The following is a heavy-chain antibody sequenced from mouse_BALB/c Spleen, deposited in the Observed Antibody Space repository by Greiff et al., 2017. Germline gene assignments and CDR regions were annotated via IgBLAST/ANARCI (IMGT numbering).Heavy chain of an antibody. Sequence: EVKLMESGPGLVKPSQSLSLTCTVTGYSITSDYAWNWIRQFPGNKLEWMGYISYSGSTSYNPSLKSRISITRDTSKNQFFLQLNSVTTEDTATYYCARSWYDYDVWFAYWGQGTLVTVSA. J-gene: IGHJ3*01. CDR3: ARSWYDYDVWFAY. D-gene: IGHD2-4*01. CDR1: GYSITSDYA. V-gene: IGHV3-2*02. CDR2: ISYSGST.